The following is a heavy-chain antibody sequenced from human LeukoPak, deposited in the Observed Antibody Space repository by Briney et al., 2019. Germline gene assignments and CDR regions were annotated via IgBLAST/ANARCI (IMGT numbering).Heavy chain of an antibody. CDR3: VRDLLDYDVLSGLHHYYMDV. J-gene: IGHJ6*02. Sequence: GGSLRLSCAASGFTFSSYWMHWVRQGPGKGLVWVSRISGDGTNRNYADSVKGRFTISRDNAQNTVSLQMSTLRAEDTAVYYCVRDLLDYDVLSGLHHYYMDVWGQGTTVSVSS. D-gene: IGHD3-22*01. CDR1: GFTFSSYW. V-gene: IGHV3-74*01. CDR2: ISGDGTNR.